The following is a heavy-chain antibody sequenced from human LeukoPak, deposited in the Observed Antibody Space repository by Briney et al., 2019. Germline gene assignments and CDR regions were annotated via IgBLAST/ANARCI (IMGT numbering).Heavy chain of an antibody. D-gene: IGHD3-22*01. Sequence: GGSLRLSCAASRFTFSSYEMNWVRQAPGKGLEWVSYISSSGSTIYYADSVKGRFTISRDNAKNSLYLQMNSLRAEDTAVYYCARDLGQYYDTSDNWFDPWGQGTLVTVSS. V-gene: IGHV3-48*03. CDR2: ISSSGSTI. CDR1: RFTFSSYE. J-gene: IGHJ5*02. CDR3: ARDLGQYYDTSDNWFDP.